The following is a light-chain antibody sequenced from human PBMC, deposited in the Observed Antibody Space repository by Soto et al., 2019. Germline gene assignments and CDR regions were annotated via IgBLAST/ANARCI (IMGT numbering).Light chain of an antibody. CDR1: QSLVHSDGIAY. CDR2: KVS. J-gene: IGKJ5*01. V-gene: IGKV2-30*02. CDR3: MQGTHWPIT. Sequence: VVMTQSPLSLHVTLGQPASISCRSNQSLVHSDGIAYFSWFQQRPGRSPRXXSYKVSNRDSGVPARFSGSGSGTDFALKISRVEAEDVAVYYCMQGTHWPITFGQGTRLEIK.